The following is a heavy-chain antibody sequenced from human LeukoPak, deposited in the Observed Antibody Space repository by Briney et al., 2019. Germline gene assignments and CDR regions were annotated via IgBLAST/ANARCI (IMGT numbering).Heavy chain of an antibody. J-gene: IGHJ4*02. V-gene: IGHV3-7*01. Sequence: GGSLRLSCAASGFTFSSYWMSWVRQAPGKGLEWVANIKQDGSEKYYVDSVKGRFTISRDNAKNSLCLQMNSLRAEDTAVYYCARDLFSYSGYDYFDYWGQGTLVTVSS. CDR1: GFTFSSYW. CDR2: IKQDGSEK. D-gene: IGHD5-12*01. CDR3: ARDLFSYSGYDYFDY.